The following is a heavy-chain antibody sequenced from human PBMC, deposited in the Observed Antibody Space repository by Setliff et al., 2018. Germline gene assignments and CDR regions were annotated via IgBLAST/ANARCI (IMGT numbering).Heavy chain of an antibody. D-gene: IGHD4-17*01. CDR1: GGSISSHY. Sequence: SETLSLTCTVSGGSISSHYWSWIRQPPGKGLEWIGYIHYSGSINYNPSLKSRVTISVDTSKNQFSLKMTSMTAADTAVYYCARDPLTTNRRRAFDIWGQGTMVTVSS. CDR2: IHYSGSI. CDR3: ARDPLTTNRRRAFDI. V-gene: IGHV4-59*11. J-gene: IGHJ3*02.